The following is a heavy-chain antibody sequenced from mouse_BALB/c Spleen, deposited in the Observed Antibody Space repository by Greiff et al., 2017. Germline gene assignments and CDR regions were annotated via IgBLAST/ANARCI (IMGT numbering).Heavy chain of an antibody. J-gene: IGHJ2*01. CDR1: GFTFSSFG. V-gene: IGHV5-17*02. CDR3: ARYDYFDY. CDR2: ISSGSSTI. Sequence: DVHLVESGGGLVQPGGSRKLSCAASGFTFSSFGMHWVRQAPEKGLEWVAYISSGSSTIYYADTVKGRFTISRDNPKNTLFLQMTSLRSEDTAMYYCARYDYFDYWGQGTTLTVSS.